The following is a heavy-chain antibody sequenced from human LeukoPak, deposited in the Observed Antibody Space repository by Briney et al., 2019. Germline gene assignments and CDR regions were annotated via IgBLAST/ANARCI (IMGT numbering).Heavy chain of an antibody. CDR1: GFTFSSYG. V-gene: IGHV3-33*01. CDR2: IWYDGSNK. Sequence: GGSLRLSCAASGFTFSSYGMHWVRQAPGKGLEWVAVIWYDGSNKYYADSVKGRFTISRDTSKNTLYLQMNSLRAEDTAVYYCAGDPSSGWYYFDYWGQGTLVTVSS. CDR3: AGDPSSGWYYFDY. D-gene: IGHD6-19*01. J-gene: IGHJ4*02.